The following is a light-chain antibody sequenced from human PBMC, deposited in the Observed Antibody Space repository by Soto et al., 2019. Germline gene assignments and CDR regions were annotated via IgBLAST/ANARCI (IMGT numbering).Light chain of an antibody. CDR1: QSLLHSNGYNY. J-gene: IGKJ2*01. CDR3: IQALQTPYT. V-gene: IGKV2-28*01. Sequence: DIVMTQSPLSLPVTPGEPASISCRSSQSLLHSNGYNYLDWYLQKPGQSPQLLIYLGSNRASGVPDRFSGSGSGTDFTLKISRVEAEDVGVYYCIQALQTPYTFRQGTKLEIK. CDR2: LGS.